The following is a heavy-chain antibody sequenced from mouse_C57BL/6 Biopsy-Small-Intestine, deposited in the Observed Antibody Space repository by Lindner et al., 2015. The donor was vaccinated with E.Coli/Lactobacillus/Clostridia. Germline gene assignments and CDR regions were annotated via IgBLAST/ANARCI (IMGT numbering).Heavy chain of an antibody. CDR3: ARSYGNYFAWFAY. V-gene: IGHV1-84*01. CDR1: GYTFTDYY. CDR2: IYPRSGNT. Sequence: VQLQESGPELVKPGTSVKISCKASGYTFTDYYINWVKQRPGQGREWIGWIYPRSGNTKYNEKFKDKATLTTDTSSTTAYMQLSSLTSEDSAVYFCARSYGNYFAWFAYWGQGTLVTVSA. D-gene: IGHD2-1*01. J-gene: IGHJ3*01.